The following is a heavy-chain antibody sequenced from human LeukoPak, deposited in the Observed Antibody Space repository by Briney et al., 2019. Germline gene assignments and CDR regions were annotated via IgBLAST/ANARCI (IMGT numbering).Heavy chain of an antibody. CDR3: ARDRYCSGGSCYYFDC. CDR2: IYHSGST. CDR1: GGSISNYY. V-gene: IGHV4-38-2*02. D-gene: IGHD2-15*01. Sequence: SETLSLTCTVSGGSISNYYWGWIRQPPGKGLEWIGSIYHSGSTYYNPSLMSRVTISVDTSKNQFSLKLSSVTAADTAVYYCARDRYCSGGSCYYFDCWGQGTLATVSS. J-gene: IGHJ4*02.